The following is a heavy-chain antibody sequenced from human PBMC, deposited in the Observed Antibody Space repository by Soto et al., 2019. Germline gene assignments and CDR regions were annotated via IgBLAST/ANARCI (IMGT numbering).Heavy chain of an antibody. V-gene: IGHV3-23*01. Sequence: LRFSCAASGFTFSSCAMGWVRQAPGKGLEWVSDIIDSGGSTYYADSVKGRFTISRDNSKSTLYLQMNSLRAEDTALYYCAKGRSYYYYYGVGVWGQGTTVTVSS. CDR2: IIDSGGST. CDR1: GFTFSSCA. CDR3: AKGRSYYYYYGVGV. J-gene: IGHJ6*02.